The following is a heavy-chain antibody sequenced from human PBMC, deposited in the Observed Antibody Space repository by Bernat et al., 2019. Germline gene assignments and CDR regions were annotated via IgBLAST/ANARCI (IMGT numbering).Heavy chain of an antibody. V-gene: IGHV3-64*01. CDR2: IRSNGGST. Sequence: EVQPVESGGGLVQPGGSLRLSCAASGFTFSSYAMHWVRQAPGKGLEYVSAIRSNGGSTYYANSVKGRFTISRDNSKNTLYLQLGSLRAEDMAVYYGERDRNYYESSGYYCNDAFDIWGQGTMVTVYS. CDR1: GFTFSSYA. J-gene: IGHJ3*02. D-gene: IGHD3-22*01. CDR3: ERDRNYYESSGYYCNDAFDI.